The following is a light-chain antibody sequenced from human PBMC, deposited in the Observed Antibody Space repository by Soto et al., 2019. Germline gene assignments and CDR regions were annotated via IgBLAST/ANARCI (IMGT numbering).Light chain of an antibody. J-gene: IGKJ4*01. CDR3: LQFNV. CDR2: ASS. Sequence: AIQMTQFPSSLSASVGDRVTITCRASQDIRSDLGWYQQRPGEAPKLLIYASSSLQSGVPSRFSGSGSGTDFTLTISSLQPEDFATYQCLQFNVFGGGTKVDIK. V-gene: IGKV1-6*01. CDR1: QDIRSD.